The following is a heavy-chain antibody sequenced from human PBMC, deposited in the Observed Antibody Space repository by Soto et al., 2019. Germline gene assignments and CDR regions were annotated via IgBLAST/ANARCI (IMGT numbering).Heavy chain of an antibody. CDR1: GFTFSSYG. CDR3: ARVLDSXFDS. CDR2: TWYDGSNK. V-gene: IGHV3-33*01. J-gene: IGHJ3*02. Sequence: HPGGSLRLSCAASGFTFSSYGMHWVRQAPGKGLEWVAVTWYDGSNKYYADSVKGRFTISRDNSKNTLYLQMNSLRAEDTAVYYSARVLDSXFDSWGQRTMVTVSS.